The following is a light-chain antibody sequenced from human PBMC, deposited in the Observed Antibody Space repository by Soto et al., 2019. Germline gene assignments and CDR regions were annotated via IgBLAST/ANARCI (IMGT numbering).Light chain of an antibody. CDR2: AAS. V-gene: IGKV1-39*01. CDR3: QQADTFPIT. CDR1: QSISSY. Sequence: IRMTQSPSSFSASTGDRVTITCRAIQSISSYLNWYQQKPGKAPKLLIYAASSLQSGVPSRFSGSGFGTDFTLTISSLQPEDSAIYYCQQADTFPITFGQGTRLEIK. J-gene: IGKJ5*01.